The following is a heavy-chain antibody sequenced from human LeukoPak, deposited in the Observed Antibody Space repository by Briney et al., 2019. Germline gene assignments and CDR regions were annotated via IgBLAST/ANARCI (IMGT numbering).Heavy chain of an antibody. CDR1: GDTFIAYY. D-gene: IGHD6-13*01. CDR2: INPNSGGT. Sequence: ASVKVSCKASGDTFIAYYVHWVRRAPGQGLEWMGWINPNSGGTNYAQKFQGRVTMTRDTPVNTAYMELSGLRSDDTAVYYCATGGSSWYRGSFQHRGQGTLVTVSS. CDR3: ATGGSSWYRGSFQH. J-gene: IGHJ1*01. V-gene: IGHV1-2*02.